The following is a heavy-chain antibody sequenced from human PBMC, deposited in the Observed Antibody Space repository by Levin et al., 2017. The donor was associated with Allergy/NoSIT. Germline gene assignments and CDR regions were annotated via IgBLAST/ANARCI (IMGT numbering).Heavy chain of an antibody. V-gene: IGHV3-30-3*01. CDR1: GFTFSSYA. CDR2: ISYDGSNK. Sequence: GESLKISCAASGFTFSSYAMHWVRQAPGKGLEWVAVISYDGSNKYYADSVKGRFTISRDNSKNTLYLQMNSLRAEDTAVYYCARDSIVVVVAASAFDIWGQGTMVTVSS. D-gene: IGHD2-15*01. J-gene: IGHJ3*02. CDR3: ARDSIVVVVAASAFDI.